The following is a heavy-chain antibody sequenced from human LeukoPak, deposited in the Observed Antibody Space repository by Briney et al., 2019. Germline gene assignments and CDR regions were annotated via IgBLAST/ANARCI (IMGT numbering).Heavy chain of an antibody. D-gene: IGHD2-2*01. CDR2: TYYRSKWYH. V-gene: IGHV6-1*01. CDR3: ARQVVVVPNAMVMGWFDP. CDR1: GDSVSSNGAA. Sequence: PSQTLSLTCAISGDSVSSNGAAWNWIRQSPSRGLEWLGRTYYRSKWYHDYAVSVRSRITITPDTSKNQFSLQLNSVTPEDTAVYYCARQVVVVPNAMVMGWFDPWGQGTLVTVSS. J-gene: IGHJ5*02.